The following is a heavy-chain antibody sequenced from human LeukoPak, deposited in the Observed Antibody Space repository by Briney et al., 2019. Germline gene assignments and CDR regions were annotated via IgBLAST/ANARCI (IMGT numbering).Heavy chain of an antibody. J-gene: IGHJ5*02. D-gene: IGHD6-19*01. Sequence: GGSLRLSCAASGFTFSSYAMSWVRQAPGKGLEWVSAISGSGGSTYYADSVKGRFTISRDNSKNTLYLQMNSLRAEDTAVYYCARAPGIAVAGFNNWFDPWGQGTLVTVSS. V-gene: IGHV3-23*01. CDR3: ARAPGIAVAGFNNWFDP. CDR1: GFTFSSYA. CDR2: ISGSGGST.